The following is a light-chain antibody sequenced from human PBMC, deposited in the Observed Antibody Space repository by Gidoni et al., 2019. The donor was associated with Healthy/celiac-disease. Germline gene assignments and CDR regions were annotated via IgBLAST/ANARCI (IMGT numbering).Light chain of an antibody. V-gene: IGKV3-20*01. CDR2: GAS. CDR3: QQYGSSPET. CDR1: QSVSSSY. Sequence: EIVLTQSPGTLSLSPGERATLSCRASQSVSSSYLAWYQQKPGQAPRLLIYGASSRATGTPDRFSGSGSGTDFTRTISRLEPEDFAVYYCQQYGSSPETFXQXTKVEIK. J-gene: IGKJ1*01.